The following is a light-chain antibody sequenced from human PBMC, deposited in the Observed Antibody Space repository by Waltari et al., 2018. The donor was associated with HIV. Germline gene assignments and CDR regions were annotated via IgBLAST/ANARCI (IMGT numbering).Light chain of an antibody. J-gene: IGKJ4*01. CDR2: STS. CDR1: QDISTY. V-gene: IGKV1-9*01. CDR3: QQSNSYPLT. Sequence: DIQLTQSPSFLSASVGDRVTITCRASQDISTYVACYQQKPGKAPNLLIYSTSILRTGVPSSFSGSGSGTEFTLTVTNLQPEDFALYYCQQSNSYPLTFGGGTRVEIK.